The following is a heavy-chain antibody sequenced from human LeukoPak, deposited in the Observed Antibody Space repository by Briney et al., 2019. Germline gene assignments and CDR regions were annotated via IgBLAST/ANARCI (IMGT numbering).Heavy chain of an antibody. D-gene: IGHD3-22*01. CDR1: GFTFSRCA. CDR2: ILYDGRNK. J-gene: IGHJ4*02. Sequence: GGSLPVSRADSGFTFSRCAFHWVGQAPGKGLEWVAVILYDGRNKYYADSEKGRFTISRDNYKNTLYLQMNSLRAEDTAVYYCARTRYDSSGYYHSRPFDYWGQGTLVTVSS. CDR3: ARTRYDSSGYYHSRPFDY. V-gene: IGHV3-30*04.